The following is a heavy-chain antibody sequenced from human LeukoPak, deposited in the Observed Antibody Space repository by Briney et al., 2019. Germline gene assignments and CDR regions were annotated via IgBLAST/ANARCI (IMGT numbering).Heavy chain of an antibody. J-gene: IGHJ5*02. Sequence: GASVNVSCKASGGTFSIYAISWVRQAPGQGLEWMGGIIPIFCTANYAQKFQGRVTITADESTSTAYMELRSLRSEDTAVYYCARDCSSTSCSPAWGQGTLVTVSS. V-gene: IGHV1-69*13. CDR1: GGTFSIYA. CDR3: ARDCSSTSCSPA. D-gene: IGHD2-2*01. CDR2: IIPIFCTA.